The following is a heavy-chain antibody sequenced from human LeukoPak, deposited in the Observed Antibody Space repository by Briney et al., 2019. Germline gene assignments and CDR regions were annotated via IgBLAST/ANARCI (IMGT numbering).Heavy chain of an antibody. J-gene: IGHJ6*02. Sequence: GGSLRLSCAASGFTFSSYGMHWVRQAPGKGLEWVAVIWYDGSNKYYADSVKGRFTISRDNSKNTLYLQMNSLRAEDTAVYYWAKDVPGRGMDVGGQGTTVTVS. D-gene: IGHD3-10*01. CDR1: GFTFSSYG. CDR3: AKDVPGRGMDV. CDR2: IWYDGSNK. V-gene: IGHV3-30*02.